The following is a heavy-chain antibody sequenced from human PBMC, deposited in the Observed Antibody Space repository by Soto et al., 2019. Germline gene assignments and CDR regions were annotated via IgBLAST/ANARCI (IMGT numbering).Heavy chain of an antibody. D-gene: IGHD3-16*02. CDR2: IYYSGST. V-gene: IGHV4-31*03. CDR3: ARVPLVELSSRWFAP. Sequence: QVQLQESGPGLVKPSQTLSLTCTVSGGSISSGGYYWSWISQHPGKVLEWLGYIYYSGSTYYNPSLKSRVTISVDTSKNQFSLNLSSVTAADTALYYCARVPLVELSSRWFAPWGQGTLVTVSS. CDR1: GGSISSGGYY. J-gene: IGHJ5*02.